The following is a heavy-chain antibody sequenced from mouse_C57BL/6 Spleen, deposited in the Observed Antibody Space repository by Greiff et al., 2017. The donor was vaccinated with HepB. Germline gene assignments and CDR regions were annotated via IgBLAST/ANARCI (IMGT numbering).Heavy chain of an antibody. Sequence: VQLQQSGPELVKPGASVKISCKASGYTFTDYYMNWVKQSHGKSLEWIGDINPNNGGTSYNQKFKGKATLTVDKSSSTAYMELRSLTSEDSAVYYCALYGSSPYYYAMDYWGQGTSVTVSS. V-gene: IGHV1-26*01. CDR3: ALYGSSPYYYAMDY. CDR2: INPNNGGT. D-gene: IGHD1-1*01. CDR1: GYTFTDYY. J-gene: IGHJ4*01.